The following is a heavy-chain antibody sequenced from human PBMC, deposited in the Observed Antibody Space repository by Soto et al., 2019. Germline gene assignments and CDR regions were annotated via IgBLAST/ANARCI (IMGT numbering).Heavy chain of an antibody. Sequence: VKLVESGGGVVQPGGSLRLSCAASGFTFNIYGMHWVRQAPDKGLGGLALISYDGSNQYYADSVKGRFTISRDNSKNTLFLQMNSLRADDTAVYYCAKDQASGQGSFDSWGQGTLVTVSS. CDR3: AKDQASGQGSFDS. J-gene: IGHJ4*02. V-gene: IGHV3-30*18. CDR2: ISYDGSNQ. CDR1: GFTFNIYG.